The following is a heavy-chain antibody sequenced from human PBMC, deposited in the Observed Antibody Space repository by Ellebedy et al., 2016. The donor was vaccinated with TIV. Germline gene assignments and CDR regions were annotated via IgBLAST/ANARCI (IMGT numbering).Heavy chain of an antibody. CDR2: ILPPDSNT. D-gene: IGHD6-25*01. V-gene: IGHV5-51*01. CDR3: TRRADGYDY. Sequence: PGGSLRLSCKASGYNFASYWIAWVRQMPGKGLEWMGIILPPDSNTRYSPSFQGQVTISADKSISTAYLQWSSLKASDTAMYFCTRRADGYDYWGQGTLVTVSS. CDR1: GYNFASYW. J-gene: IGHJ4*02.